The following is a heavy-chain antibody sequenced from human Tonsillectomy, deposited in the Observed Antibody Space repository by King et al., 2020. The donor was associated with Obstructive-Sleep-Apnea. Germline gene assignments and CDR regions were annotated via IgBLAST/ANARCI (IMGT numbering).Heavy chain of an antibody. CDR2: ISGSGGST. CDR1: GFTFSSYA. CDR3: AKGGPGYSSGWEEY. J-gene: IGHJ4*02. Sequence: VQLVESGGGLVQPGGSLRLSCAASGFTFSSYAMSWVRQAPGQGLEWVSAISGSGGSTYYSDSVKCRLTISRDNSNNTLYLQMHSLRAEDTAVYYCAKGGPGYSSGWEEYWGQGTLVTVSS. V-gene: IGHV3-23*04. D-gene: IGHD6-19*01.